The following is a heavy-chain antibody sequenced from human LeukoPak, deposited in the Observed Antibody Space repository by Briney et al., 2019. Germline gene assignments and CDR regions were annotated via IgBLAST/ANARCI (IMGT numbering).Heavy chain of an antibody. V-gene: IGHV1-3*01. D-gene: IGHD6-19*01. CDR3: ARGGIAVAGSLLHYGMDV. J-gene: IGHJ6*02. CDR2: INASNGNT. CDR1: GYTFTSYA. Sequence: GASVKVSCKASGYTFTSYAMHWVRQAPGQRLEWMGWINASNGNTKYSQKFQGRVTITRDTSASTAYMELSSLRSEDTAVYYCARGGIAVAGSLLHYGMDVWGQGTTVTVSS.